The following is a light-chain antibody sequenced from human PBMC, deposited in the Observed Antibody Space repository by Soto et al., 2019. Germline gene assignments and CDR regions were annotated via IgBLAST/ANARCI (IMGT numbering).Light chain of an antibody. Sequence: EIVLTQSPATLSLSVGERASLSCRASQSVSTYLGWYQQKPGQAPRLLIYDASDRATGIPARFSGSGSGTDFTLTINSLEHEDFAVYYCQQRDSWTLTFGGGTKVEVK. CDR2: DAS. J-gene: IGKJ4*01. V-gene: IGKV3-11*01. CDR1: QSVSTY. CDR3: QQRDSWTLT.